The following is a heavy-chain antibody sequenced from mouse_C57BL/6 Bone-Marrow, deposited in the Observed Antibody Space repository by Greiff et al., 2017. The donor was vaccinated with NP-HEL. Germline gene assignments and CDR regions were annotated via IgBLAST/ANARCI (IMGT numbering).Heavy chain of an antibody. D-gene: IGHD1-1*01. J-gene: IGHJ4*01. CDR2: INPNNGGT. CDR1: GYTFTDYY. V-gene: IGHV1-26*01. Sequence: EVQLQQSGPELVKPGASVKISCKASGYTFTDYYMNWVKQSHGKSLEWIGDINPNNGGTSYNQKLKGKATLTVDKSSSTAYMELRILTSEDSAVYYCATSPIYYYGSSNRYAMDYWGQGTSVTVAS. CDR3: ATSPIYYYGSSNRYAMDY.